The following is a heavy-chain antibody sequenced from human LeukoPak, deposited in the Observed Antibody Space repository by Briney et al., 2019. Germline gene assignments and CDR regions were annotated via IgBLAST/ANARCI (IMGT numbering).Heavy chain of an antibody. D-gene: IGHD6-19*01. CDR3: ARIRSGIAVAGIVY. CDR2: ISGSGAST. V-gene: IGHV3-23*01. CDR1: GFTFSSYA. J-gene: IGHJ4*02. Sequence: GGSLRLSCAASGFTFSSYAMSWVRQAPGKGLEWVSGISGSGASTSYADSVKGRFTISRDNSINTLYLQMNSLRAEDTAVYYCARIRSGIAVAGIVYWGQGTLVTVSS.